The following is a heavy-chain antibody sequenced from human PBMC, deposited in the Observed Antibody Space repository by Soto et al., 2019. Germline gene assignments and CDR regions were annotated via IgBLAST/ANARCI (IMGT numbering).Heavy chain of an antibody. V-gene: IGHV4-34*01. D-gene: IGHD3-3*01. CDR1: SGSLSANY. Sequence: PSETLSLTCAVYSGSLSANYWSWIRQPPGKGPEWIGEVNHSGDTNYNPSLKSRVTISVDTSMNQFSLILSSVTAADTAVYYCASGFFYFDSGGQGHLVT. J-gene: IGHJ4*02. CDR3: ASGFFYFDS. CDR2: VNHSGDT.